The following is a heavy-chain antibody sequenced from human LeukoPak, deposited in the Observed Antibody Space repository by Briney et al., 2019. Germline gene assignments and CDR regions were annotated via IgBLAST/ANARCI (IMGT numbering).Heavy chain of an antibody. V-gene: IGHV5-51*01. Sequence: GESLKISCQGSEFTFTTSWIGWVRQLPGKGLEWMGNIYPGDSDTRYSPSFQGQVTISADKSINTAYLQWTSLKASDTAMYYCARQLTTLRSFDIWGQGTMVTASS. D-gene: IGHD4-11*01. CDR1: EFTFTTSW. CDR2: IYPGDSDT. J-gene: IGHJ3*02. CDR3: ARQLTTLRSFDI.